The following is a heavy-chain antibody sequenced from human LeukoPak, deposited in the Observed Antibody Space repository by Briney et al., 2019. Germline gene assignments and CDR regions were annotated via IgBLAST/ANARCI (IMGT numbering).Heavy chain of an antibody. Sequence: ASVKVSCKSSGFNFINSRITWVRQAPGQGLEWIGWISAYYGNTYSVDNFEGRVAMTRDTSTSTAYIELRSLISDYTAIYYCXXXXXXXXXXFDLWGXGTLVTVSP. CDR1: GFNFINSR. J-gene: IGHJ4*02. CDR3: XXXXXXXXXXFDL. V-gene: IGHV1-18*01. CDR2: ISAYYGNT.